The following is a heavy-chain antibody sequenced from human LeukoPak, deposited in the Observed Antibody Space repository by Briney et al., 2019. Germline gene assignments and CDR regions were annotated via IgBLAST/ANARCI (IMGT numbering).Heavy chain of an antibody. D-gene: IGHD3-10*01. CDR3: ARAFYRGVDAFDI. Sequence: GGSLRLSCAASGFTFSDYYMSWIRQAPGKGLEWVSYISSSSSYTNYADSVKGRFTISRDNAKNPLYLQMNSLRAEDTAVYYCARAFYRGVDAFDIWGQGTMVTVSS. V-gene: IGHV3-11*05. CDR1: GFTFSDYY. J-gene: IGHJ3*02. CDR2: ISSSSSYT.